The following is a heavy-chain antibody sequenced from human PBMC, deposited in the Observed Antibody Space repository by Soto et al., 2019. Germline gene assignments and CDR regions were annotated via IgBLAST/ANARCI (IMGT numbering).Heavy chain of an antibody. D-gene: IGHD3-9*01. V-gene: IGHV4-39*01. Sequence: QLQLQESGPGLVMPSETLSLTCTVSGDSVSSSTYYWGWIRQPPGKGLEWIGTIYYTGSTHYNPSLKSRVTISVDTSKDQFSLKLSSVTAADTAVYYRARRQLRYFDWLGGMDVWGQGTTVTVSS. J-gene: IGHJ6*02. CDR1: GDSVSSSTYY. CDR2: IYYTGST. CDR3: ARRQLRYFDWLGGMDV.